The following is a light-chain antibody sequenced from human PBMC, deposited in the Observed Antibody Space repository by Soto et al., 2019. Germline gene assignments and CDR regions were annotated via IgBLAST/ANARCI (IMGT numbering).Light chain of an antibody. CDR2: EGN. CDR1: SSDVGTYNL. V-gene: IGLV2-23*01. CDR3: CSYVGSSTWV. J-gene: IGLJ3*02. Sequence: QSALTQPASVSGSPGQSITISCTGTSSDVGTYNLVSWYQQHPGKAPKLMIYEGNKWPSGASKRFSGSKSGNTASLTISCLQAEDEADYYCCSYVGSSTWVFGGGTKLTVL.